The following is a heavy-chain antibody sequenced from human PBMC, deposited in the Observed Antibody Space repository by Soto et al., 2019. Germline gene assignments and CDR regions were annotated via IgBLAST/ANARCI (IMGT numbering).Heavy chain of an antibody. D-gene: IGHD3-9*01. CDR2: ISSNGGST. V-gene: IGHV3-64D*08. CDR1: GFTFSSYA. Sequence: PGGSLRLSCSACGFTFSSYAMHWVRQAPGKGLEYVSAISSNGGSTYYADSVKGRFTISRDNSKNTLYLQMSSLRAEDTAVYYCVLRYFDWLSGLDYYGMAVWGQGTTVTVSS. J-gene: IGHJ6*02. CDR3: VLRYFDWLSGLDYYGMAV.